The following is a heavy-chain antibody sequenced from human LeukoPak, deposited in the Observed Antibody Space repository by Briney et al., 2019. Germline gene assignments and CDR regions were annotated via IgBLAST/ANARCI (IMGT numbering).Heavy chain of an antibody. CDR1: GFTFSSYD. CDR2: ISYDGSDK. V-gene: IGHV3-30*03. Sequence: QAGGSLRLSCAASGFTFSSYDIHWVRQAPGKGLEWVAIISYDGSDKYYADSVKGRFTISRDNSKNTLYLQMNSLRAEDTAVYYCARNYYGSGSYQYWGQGTLVTVSS. CDR3: ARNYYGSGSYQY. D-gene: IGHD3-10*01. J-gene: IGHJ4*02.